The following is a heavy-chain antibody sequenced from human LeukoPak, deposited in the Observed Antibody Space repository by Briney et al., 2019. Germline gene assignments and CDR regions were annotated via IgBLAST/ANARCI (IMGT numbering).Heavy chain of an antibody. J-gene: IGHJ5*02. Sequence: SETLSLTCTVSGGSISSYYWSWIRQPPGKGLEWIGYIYYSGSTNYNPSLKSRVTISVDTSKNQFSLKLSSVTAADTAVYYCARDRASGYYNWFDPWGQGPLVTVSS. D-gene: IGHD3-3*01. CDR2: IYYSGST. CDR1: GGSISSYY. CDR3: ARDRASGYYNWFDP. V-gene: IGHV4-59*01.